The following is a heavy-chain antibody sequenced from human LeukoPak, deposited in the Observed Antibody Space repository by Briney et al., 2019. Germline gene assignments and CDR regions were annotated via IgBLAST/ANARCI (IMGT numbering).Heavy chain of an antibody. V-gene: IGHV4-4*07. CDR2: IYTSGST. J-gene: IGHJ3*02. CDR1: GGSISSYY. Sequence: SETLSLTCTVSGGSISSYYWSWIRQPARKGLEWIGRIYTSGSTNYNPSLKSRVTMSVDTSKNQFSLKLSSVTAADTAVYYCARDLRNFWSDSALDIWGQGTMVTVSS. CDR3: ARDLRNFWSDSALDI. D-gene: IGHD1-26*01.